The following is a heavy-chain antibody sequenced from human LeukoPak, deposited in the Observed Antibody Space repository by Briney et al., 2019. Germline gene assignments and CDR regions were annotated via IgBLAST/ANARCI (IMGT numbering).Heavy chain of an antibody. J-gene: IGHJ3*02. Sequence: PSETLSLTCAVSGDSISGSNWWSWVRQPPGKGLEWIGEIYHSGSTNYNPSLKSRVTMSVDNSENHFSLRLSSVTAADTALYYCARSTVSVISRGAFHIWGQGTMVTVSS. CDR3: ARSTVSVISRGAFHI. V-gene: IGHV4-4*02. D-gene: IGHD3-10*01. CDR1: GDSISGSNW. CDR2: IYHSGST.